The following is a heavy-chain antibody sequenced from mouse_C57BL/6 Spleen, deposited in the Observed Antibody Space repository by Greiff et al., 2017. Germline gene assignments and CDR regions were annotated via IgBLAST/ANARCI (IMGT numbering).Heavy chain of an antibody. V-gene: IGHV1-81*01. CDR1: GYTFTSYG. CDR3: ARSGPLWDWFAY. J-gene: IGHJ3*01. D-gene: IGHD4-1*01. Sequence: QVQLQQSGAELARPGASVKLSCKASGYTFTSYGISWVKQRTGQGLEWIGEIYPRSGNTYYNEKFKGKATLTADKSSSTAYMELRSLTSGDSAVYFCARSGPLWDWFAYWGQGTLVTVSA. CDR2: IYPRSGNT.